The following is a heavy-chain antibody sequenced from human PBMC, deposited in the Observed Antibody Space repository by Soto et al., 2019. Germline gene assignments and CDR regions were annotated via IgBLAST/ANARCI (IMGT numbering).Heavy chain of an antibody. D-gene: IGHD6-19*01. CDR1: GFTFSPYW. CDR2: INPDGSST. J-gene: IGHJ6*02. V-gene: IGHV3-74*01. CDR3: GRGGSDSPRGMDV. Sequence: EVQLAESGGGLVQPGGSLRLSCAASGFTFSPYWMHWVRQAPGKGLVWVSRINPDGSSTDYADSVKGRFTISRDNAKNTLYLQMNSRRADDTAVYCCGRGGSDSPRGMDVWGQGTTVTVSS.